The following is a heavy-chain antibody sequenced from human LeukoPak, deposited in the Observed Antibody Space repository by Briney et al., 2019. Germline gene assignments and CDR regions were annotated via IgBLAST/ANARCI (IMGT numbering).Heavy chain of an antibody. CDR3: AKDIGGGLFDY. D-gene: IGHD1-26*01. Sequence: SLRLSCAASGFTFDDYAMHWVRQAPGKGLEWVSGISWNSGSIGYADSVKGRFTISRDNAKNSLYLQMNSLRAEDTALYYCAKDIGGGLFDYWGRGTLVTVSS. CDR2: ISWNSGSI. CDR1: GFTFDDYA. J-gene: IGHJ4*02. V-gene: IGHV3-9*01.